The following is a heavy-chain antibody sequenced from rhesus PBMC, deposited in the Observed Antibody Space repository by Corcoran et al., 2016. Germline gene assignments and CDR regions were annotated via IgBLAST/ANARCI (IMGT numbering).Heavy chain of an antibody. Sequence: QVQLQESGPGLLKPSEPLPLPCAVSGASISSHYWIWIPQAPEKGLAVIVRIDGSGGSTTYKPSRKSRVTISIDTSKNQFSLKLSSVTAADTAVYYCARVGHGSSYSGAVFDFWGQGLRVTVSS. D-gene: IGHD4-29*01. CDR2: IDGSGGST. CDR1: GASISSHY. CDR3: ARVGHGSSYSGAVFDF. J-gene: IGHJ3*01. V-gene: IGHV4S2*01.